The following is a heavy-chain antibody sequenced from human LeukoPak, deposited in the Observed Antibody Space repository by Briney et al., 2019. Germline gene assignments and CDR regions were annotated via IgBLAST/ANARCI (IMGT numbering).Heavy chain of an antibody. CDR3: ARGWDCDY. Sequence: GGSLRLSCAASGFTFSSYSMNWVRQAPGKGLEWVANIKQDGSEKYYVDSVKGRFTISRDNAKNSLYLQMNSLRAEDTAVYYCARGWDCDYWGQGTLVTVSS. D-gene: IGHD1-26*01. CDR1: GFTFSSYS. J-gene: IGHJ4*02. CDR2: IKQDGSEK. V-gene: IGHV3-7*01.